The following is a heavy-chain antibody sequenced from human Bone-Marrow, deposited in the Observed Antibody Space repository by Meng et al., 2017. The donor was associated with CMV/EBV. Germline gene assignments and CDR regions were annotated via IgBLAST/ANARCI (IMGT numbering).Heavy chain of an antibody. D-gene: IGHD5-18*01. J-gene: IGHJ4*02. CDR1: GGSIGSGGYY. Sequence: LTCKLSGGSIGSGGYYWSWIRQHPGKGLECIGSIYYTGSTHYHPSFKSRIFISLDTSNNQISLTMSPVTAADTAVYYCATAGYSHPGYWGQGTLVTVSS. V-gene: IGHV4-31*03. CDR3: ATAGYSHPGY. CDR2: IYYTGST.